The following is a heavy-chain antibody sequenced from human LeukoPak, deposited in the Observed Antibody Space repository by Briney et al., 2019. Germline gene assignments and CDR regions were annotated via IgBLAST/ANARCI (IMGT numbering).Heavy chain of an antibody. CDR2: IRSKANSYAT. CDR1: GLTFSGSA. J-gene: IGHJ5*02. V-gene: IGHV3-73*01. CDR3: TSFRQRWLQDGNWFDP. D-gene: IGHD5-24*01. Sequence: GGSLRLSCAASGLTFSGSAMHWVRQASGKGLEWVGRIRSKANSYATAYAASVKGRFTISRDDSKNTAYLQMNSLKTEDTAVYYCTSFRQRWLQDGNWFDPWGQGTLVTVSS.